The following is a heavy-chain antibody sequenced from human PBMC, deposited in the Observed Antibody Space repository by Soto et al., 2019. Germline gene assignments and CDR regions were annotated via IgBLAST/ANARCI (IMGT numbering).Heavy chain of an antibody. J-gene: IGHJ4*02. D-gene: IGHD3-22*01. CDR3: VRARSTDSRPDY. CDR1: GFTFSLYS. V-gene: IGHV3-21*01. Sequence: GGSLRLSCAASGFTFSLYSMIWVRQAPGKGLEWIASITSSSSYIYYEDSLKGRFTISRDNAKNSLFLQLDSLRAEDTAVYFCVRARSTDSRPDYWGQGTLVTVSS. CDR2: ITSSSSYI.